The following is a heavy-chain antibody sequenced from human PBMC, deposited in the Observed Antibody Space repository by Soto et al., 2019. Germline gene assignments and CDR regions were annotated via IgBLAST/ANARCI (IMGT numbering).Heavy chain of an antibody. D-gene: IGHD6-19*01. J-gene: IGHJ6*02. CDR3: AKVGWESSGWSPSNLDV. Sequence: QVQLVQSGAEVKKPGSSVKVSCQASGGTFSSYAINWVRQAPGQGLEWMGGIIPVFGTTHYPQRFQGRVTTTAEKSTGTAYLELSSLRSEDTAVYYCAKVGWESSGWSPSNLDVWGQGTTVTVSS. CDR1: GGTFSSYA. CDR2: IIPVFGTT. V-gene: IGHV1-69*06.